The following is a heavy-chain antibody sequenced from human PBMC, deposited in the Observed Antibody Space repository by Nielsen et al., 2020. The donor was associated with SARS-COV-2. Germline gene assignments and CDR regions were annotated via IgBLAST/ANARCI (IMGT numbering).Heavy chain of an antibody. D-gene: IGHD6-19*01. CDR1: GFTFTDYY. J-gene: IGHJ4*02. V-gene: IGHV3-11*04. CDR3: AREARIAVAAFDY. CDR2: ISSSGSTI. Sequence: GGSLRLSCAASGFTFTDYYMSWIRQAPGKGLEWVSYISSSGSTIYYADSVKGRFTISRDNAKNSLYLQMNSLRAEDTAVYYCAREARIAVAAFDYWGQGTLVTVSS.